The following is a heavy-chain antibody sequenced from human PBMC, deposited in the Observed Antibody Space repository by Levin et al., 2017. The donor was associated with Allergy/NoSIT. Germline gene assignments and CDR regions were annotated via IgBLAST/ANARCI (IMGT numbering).Heavy chain of an antibody. CDR1: GFTFSSYS. Sequence: GESLKISCAASGFTFSSYSMNWVRQAPGKGLEWVSSISSSSSYIYYADSVKGRFTISRDNAKNSLYLQMNSLRAEDTAVYYCARFGPSGGNSVLCLDYWGQGTLVTVSS. CDR2: ISSSSSYI. V-gene: IGHV3-21*01. CDR3: ARFGPSGGNSVLCLDY. D-gene: IGHD4-23*01. J-gene: IGHJ4*02.